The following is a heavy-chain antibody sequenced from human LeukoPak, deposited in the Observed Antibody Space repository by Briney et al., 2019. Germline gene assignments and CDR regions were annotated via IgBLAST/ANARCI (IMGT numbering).Heavy chain of an antibody. V-gene: IGHV3-7*01. J-gene: IGHJ4*02. CDR2: IKQDGSEK. CDR3: ASIFFWSGYYQMFGY. Sequence: GGSLRLSCGASGFTFSSYWMSWVRQAPGKGLEWVANIKQDGSEKYYVDSVKGRFTISRDNAKNSLYLQMNSLRAEDTAVYYCASIFFWSGYYQMFGYWGQGTLVTVSS. D-gene: IGHD3-3*01. CDR1: GFTFSSYW.